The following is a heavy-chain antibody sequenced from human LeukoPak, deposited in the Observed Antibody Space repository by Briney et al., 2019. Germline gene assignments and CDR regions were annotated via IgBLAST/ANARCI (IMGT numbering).Heavy chain of an antibody. CDR1: GYTFTSYG. D-gene: IGHD2-15*01. CDR3: ARRSCSGGICHFDY. V-gene: IGHV1-18*01. Sequence: ASVTVSCKASGYTFTSYGISWVRQAPGQGLEWMGWISGYNGDTNYAQKLQGRVTMTTDTSTSTAYMELRSLRSDDTAVYYCARRSCSGGICHFDYWGQGTLVTVSS. J-gene: IGHJ4*02. CDR2: ISGYNGDT.